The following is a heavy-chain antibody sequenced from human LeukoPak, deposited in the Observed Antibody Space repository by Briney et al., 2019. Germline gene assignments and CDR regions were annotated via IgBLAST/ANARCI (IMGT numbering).Heavy chain of an antibody. V-gene: IGHV3-30*04. CDR1: GFTFSSYA. D-gene: IGHD3-22*01. Sequence: EAGGSLRLSCAASGFTFSSYAMHWVRQAPGKGLEWVAVISYDGSNKYYADSVKGRFTISRDNSKNTLYLQMNSLRAEDTAVYYCAKDGHSSGYRIDAFDIWGQGTMVTVSS. CDR3: AKDGHSSGYRIDAFDI. J-gene: IGHJ3*02. CDR2: ISYDGSNK.